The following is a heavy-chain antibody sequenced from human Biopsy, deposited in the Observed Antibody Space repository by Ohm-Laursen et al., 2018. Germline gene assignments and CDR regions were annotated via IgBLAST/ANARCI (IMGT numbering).Heavy chain of an antibody. CDR3: AAEVGVTVDVGF. CDR2: IVVGSGYA. V-gene: IGHV1-58*01. J-gene: IGHJ4*02. D-gene: IGHD1-26*01. Sequence: ASVKVSCKTSGFTFSNSVVQWVRQARGQRLEWIGWIVVGSGYAVYAQNFQERVTITRDLSTSTANMELSSLRSDDTAVYYCAAEVGVTVDVGFWGQGTLVTVSS. CDR1: GFTFSNSV.